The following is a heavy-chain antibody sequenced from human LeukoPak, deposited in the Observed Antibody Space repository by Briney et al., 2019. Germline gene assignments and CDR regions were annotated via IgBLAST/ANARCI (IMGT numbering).Heavy chain of an antibody. J-gene: IGHJ4*02. D-gene: IGHD2-2*01. CDR2: IYYSGST. Sequence: SETLSLTCTVSGGSISSSSYYWGWIRQPPGKGLEWIGRIYYSGSTYYNPSLKSRVTISVATSKNQFSLKLSSVTAADTAVYYCARVPYCSSTSCYVWSYWGQGTLVTVSS. CDR1: GGSISSSSYY. V-gene: IGHV4-39*01. CDR3: ARVPYCSSTSCYVWSY.